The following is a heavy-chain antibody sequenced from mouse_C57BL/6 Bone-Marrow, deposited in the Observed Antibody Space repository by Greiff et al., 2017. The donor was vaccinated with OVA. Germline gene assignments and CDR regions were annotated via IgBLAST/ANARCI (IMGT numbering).Heavy chain of an antibody. CDR3: ARGEVVAYYYAMDY. CDR1: GYTFTDYY. D-gene: IGHD1-1*01. CDR2: IYPGSGNT. J-gene: IGHJ4*01. Sequence: VQLQQSGAELVRPGASVKLSCKASGYTFTDYYINWVKQRPGQGLEWIARIYPGSGNTYYNEKLKGKATLTAEKSSSTAYMQLSRLTSEDSAVYFCARGEVVAYYYAMDYWGQGTSVTVSS. V-gene: IGHV1-76*01.